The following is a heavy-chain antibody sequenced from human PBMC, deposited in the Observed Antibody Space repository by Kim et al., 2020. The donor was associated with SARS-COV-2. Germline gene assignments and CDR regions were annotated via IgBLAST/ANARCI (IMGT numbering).Heavy chain of an antibody. Sequence: ADSGKGRFTTSRDSAKNSLYLQMNSLRVEDTALYYCAKDFYSSGWGNLDYWGQGSLVTVSS. J-gene: IGHJ4*02. V-gene: IGHV3-9*01. D-gene: IGHD6-19*01. CDR3: AKDFYSSGWGNLDY.